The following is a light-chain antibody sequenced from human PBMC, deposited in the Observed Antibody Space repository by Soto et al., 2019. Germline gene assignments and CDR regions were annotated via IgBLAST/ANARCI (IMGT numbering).Light chain of an antibody. Sequence: DIQMTQSPSTLSASVGDRVTITCRASQSISSWLAWYQQKPGKAPKLLIYKASSLESGVPSRFSGSGSGTDFTLTISRLQPEDFATYYCQQSYSTPTWTFGQGTKVDIK. J-gene: IGKJ1*01. V-gene: IGKV1-5*03. CDR1: QSISSW. CDR3: QQSYSTPTWT. CDR2: KAS.